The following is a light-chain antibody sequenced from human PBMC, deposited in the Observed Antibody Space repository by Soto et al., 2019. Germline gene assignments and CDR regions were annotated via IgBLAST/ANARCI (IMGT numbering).Light chain of an antibody. V-gene: IGKV2-29*03. Sequence: ESVRVDLRVRRTINPGEPASISCGSSQRLFDSDDGNTYFYWYVQKEGQXPQXLIYEASNRFSGVPERFSVIVSRTDATMKSRRVEAAGGEIYPFMQAIDIPWTIGQGTKVDI. CDR3: MQAIDIPWT. CDR1: QRLFDSDDGNTY. CDR2: EAS. J-gene: IGKJ1*01.